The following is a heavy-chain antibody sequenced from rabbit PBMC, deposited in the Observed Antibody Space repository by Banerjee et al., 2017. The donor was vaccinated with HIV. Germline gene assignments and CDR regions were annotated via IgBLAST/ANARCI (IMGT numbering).Heavy chain of an antibody. CDR1: GFSFSDKYV. V-gene: IGHV1S45*01. D-gene: IGHD8-1*01. Sequence: QEQLEESGGDLVKPEGSLTLTCKASGFSFSDKYVMCWVRQAPGKGLEWIACINSNTGNTVYASWAKGPFTISKTSSTTVTLQMTSLTAADTATYFCAGSIGGVAGSSYYMDLNLWGPGTLVTVS. CDR2: INSNTGNT. CDR3: AGSIGGVAGSSYYMDLNL. J-gene: IGHJ4*01.